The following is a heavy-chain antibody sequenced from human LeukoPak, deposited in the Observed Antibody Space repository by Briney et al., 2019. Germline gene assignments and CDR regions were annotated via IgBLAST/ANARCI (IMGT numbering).Heavy chain of an antibody. CDR1: GGSISTYY. CDR3: ARPYPYDSSGYYYPRGAFDI. V-gene: IGHV4-59*08. D-gene: IGHD3-22*01. Sequence: SETLSLTCTLSGGSISTYYWSWIRQPPGKGLEWIGYIYHSGSTNYNPSLKSRVTISVDTSKNQFSLKLSSVTAADTAVYYCARPYPYDSSGYYYPRGAFDIWGQGTMVTVSS. CDR2: IYHSGST. J-gene: IGHJ3*02.